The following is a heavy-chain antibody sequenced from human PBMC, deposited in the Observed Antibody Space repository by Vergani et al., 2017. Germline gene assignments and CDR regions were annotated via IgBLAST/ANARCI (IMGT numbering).Heavy chain of an antibody. Sequence: QVQLVQSGAEVKKPGASVKVSCKASGYTFTGYYMHWVRQAPGQGLEWMGWINPNSGGTNYGQKFQGRVTMTRDTSISTAYMELSRLRSDDTAVYYCARESRYFDWTNNNWFDPWGQGTLVTVSS. CDR1: GYTFTGYY. CDR2: INPNSGGT. J-gene: IGHJ5*02. D-gene: IGHD3-9*01. CDR3: ARESRYFDWTNNNWFDP. V-gene: IGHV1-2*02.